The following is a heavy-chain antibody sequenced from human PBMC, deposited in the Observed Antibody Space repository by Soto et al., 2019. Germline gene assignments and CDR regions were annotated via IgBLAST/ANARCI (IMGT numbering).Heavy chain of an antibody. D-gene: IGHD3-22*01. CDR2: INPSGGIT. Sequence: ASVKVSCKASGYTLTSYYLHWVRQAPGQGPEWMGIINPSGGITNDAQKFQDRVTMTRDTSTSTAYMELRSLRSDDSAVYYCARVRLTMIVVPFGVHWGQGTLVTVSS. J-gene: IGHJ4*02. CDR3: ARVRLTMIVVPFGVH. V-gene: IGHV1-46*01. CDR1: GYTLTSYY.